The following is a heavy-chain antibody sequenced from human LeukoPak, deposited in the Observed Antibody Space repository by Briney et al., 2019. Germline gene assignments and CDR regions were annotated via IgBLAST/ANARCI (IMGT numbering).Heavy chain of an antibody. CDR3: ASNTYGDYVSFDY. CDR2: MSSSRNVK. Sequence: GGSLRLSCEASGFTFSDYEMNWVRQPPGKGLEWVTYMSSSRNVKYYADSVKGRFTISRDNAKNSLYLQMNSLRAEDTAVYYCASNTYGDYVSFDYWGQGTLVIVSS. V-gene: IGHV3-48*03. CDR1: GFTFSDYE. D-gene: IGHD4-17*01. J-gene: IGHJ4*02.